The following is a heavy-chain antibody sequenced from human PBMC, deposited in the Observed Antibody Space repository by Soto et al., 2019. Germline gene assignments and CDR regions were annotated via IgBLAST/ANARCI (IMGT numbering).Heavy chain of an antibody. V-gene: IGHV1-18*01. Sequence: QVQLVQSGAEVKKPGASVKVSCKASGYTFTSYGISWVRQAPGQGLEWMGWISAYNGNTNYAQKLQGRVTMTTDTSTSTAYMELRSLRSDDTAVYYCAREDRYCSGGSCYSRPYYFDYWGQGTLVTVSS. CDR1: GYTFTSYG. D-gene: IGHD2-15*01. J-gene: IGHJ4*02. CDR2: ISAYNGNT. CDR3: AREDRYCSGGSCYSRPYYFDY.